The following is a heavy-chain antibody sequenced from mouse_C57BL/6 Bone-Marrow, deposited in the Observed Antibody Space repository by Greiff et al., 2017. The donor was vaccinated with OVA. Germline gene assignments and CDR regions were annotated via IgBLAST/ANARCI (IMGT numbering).Heavy chain of an antibody. CDR3: ARNYYSYFDY. CDR1: GFTFRDYG. V-gene: IGHV5-17*01. Sequence: EVQLVESGGGLVKPGGSLKLSCAASGFTFRDYGMHWVRQAPETGLEWVAYISSGSSTIYYADTVKGRFTISRDNAKNTLFLQMTSLRSEDTAMYYCARNYYSYFDYWGQGTTLTVSS. CDR2: ISSGSSTI. J-gene: IGHJ2*01. D-gene: IGHD2-12*01.